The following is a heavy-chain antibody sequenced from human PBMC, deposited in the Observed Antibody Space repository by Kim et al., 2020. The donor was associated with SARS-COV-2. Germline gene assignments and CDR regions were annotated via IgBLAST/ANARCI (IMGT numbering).Heavy chain of an antibody. Sequence: SETLSLTCTVSGGSISSSSYYWGWIRQPPGKGLEWIGSIYYSGSTYYNPSLKSRVTISVDTSKNQFSLKLSSVTAADTAVYYCARPPKDLVADAFDIWGQGTMVTVSS. CDR3: ARPPKDLVADAFDI. CDR1: GGSISSSSYY. J-gene: IGHJ3*02. CDR2: IYYSGST. D-gene: IGHD2-2*01. V-gene: IGHV4-39*01.